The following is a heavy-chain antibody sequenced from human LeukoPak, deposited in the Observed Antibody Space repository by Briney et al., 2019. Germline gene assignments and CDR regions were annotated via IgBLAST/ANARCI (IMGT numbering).Heavy chain of an antibody. V-gene: IGHV3-48*03. CDR3: ARMWTTVTDAFDF. J-gene: IGHJ3*01. CDR2: ISSSGGTI. CDR1: GFTFSNYE. Sequence: GGSLRLSCAASGFTFSNYEMNWVRRAPGKGLEWVSYISSSGGTIYYADSVRGRFTISRDNAMNSLYLQVNSLRVEDTAVYYCARMWTTVTDAFDFWGQGTMVTVSS. D-gene: IGHD4-17*01.